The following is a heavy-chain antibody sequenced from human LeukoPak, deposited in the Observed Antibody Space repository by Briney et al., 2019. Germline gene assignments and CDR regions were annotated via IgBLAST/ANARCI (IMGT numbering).Heavy chain of an antibody. CDR3: ARYGVRSGYGGNSYDY. D-gene: IGHD4-23*01. Sequence: SETLSLTCAVYGGSFSGYYWSWIRQPPGKGLEWIGEINHSGSTNYNPSLKSRVTISVDTSKNQFSLKLSSVTAADTAVYYCARYGVRSGYGGNSYDYWGQGTLVTVSS. V-gene: IGHV4-34*01. CDR2: INHSGST. CDR1: GGSFSGYY. J-gene: IGHJ4*02.